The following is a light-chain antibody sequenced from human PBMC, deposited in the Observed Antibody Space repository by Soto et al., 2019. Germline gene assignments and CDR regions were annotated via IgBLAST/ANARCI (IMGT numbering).Light chain of an antibody. CDR3: RNYDNLPIT. J-gene: IGKJ5*01. Sequence: EMQMTQSPSSLSASVGDTVNITCHASQDITNYLNWYQQKPGKAPKLLISDASTLETGVPSRFSGSGSGTDFAFTISSLQPEEIATYYCRNYDNLPITVGKGTRLEI. CDR2: DAS. V-gene: IGKV1-33*01. CDR1: QDITNY.